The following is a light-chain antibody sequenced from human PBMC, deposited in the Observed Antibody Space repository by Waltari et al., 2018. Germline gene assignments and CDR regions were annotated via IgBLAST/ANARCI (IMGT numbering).Light chain of an antibody. J-gene: IGKJ1*01. CDR3: QQYKSYPWT. CDR2: KAS. V-gene: IGKV1-5*03. CDR1: QSIITW. Sequence: GDRVTITCRASQSIITWLAWYQQRPGKAPKVLIYKASSLQSGVPSRFSGSGSGTEFTLTISSLQPDDSATYYCQQYKSYPWTFGQGTKVEIK.